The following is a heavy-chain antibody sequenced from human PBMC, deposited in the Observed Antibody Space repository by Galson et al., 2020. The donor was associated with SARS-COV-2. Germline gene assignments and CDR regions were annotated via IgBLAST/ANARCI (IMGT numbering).Heavy chain of an antibody. CDR2: ISYDGSNK. V-gene: IGHV3-30*03. CDR3: ARSSRQYYYYYMDV. J-gene: IGHJ6*03. Sequence: GGSLRLSCAASGFTFSSYDMHWVRQAPGKGLEWVALISYDGSNKYYADSVEGRFTISRDNPKNTLYLQMNSLRAEDTAVYYCARSSRQYYYYYMDVWGKGTTVTISS. CDR1: GFTFSSYD.